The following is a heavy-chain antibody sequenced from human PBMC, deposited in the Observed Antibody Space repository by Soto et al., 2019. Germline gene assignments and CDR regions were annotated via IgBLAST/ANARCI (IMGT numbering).Heavy chain of an antibody. Sequence: EVQLVESGGGLVKPGGSLRLSCAASGFTFSNAWMSWVRQAPGKGLEWVGRIKSKTDGGTTDYAAPVKGRFTISRDDSKNTLYLQMNSLKTEDTAVYYCTTETKTYYDFWSGTYYYYGMDVWGQGTTVTVSS. V-gene: IGHV3-15*01. CDR1: GFTFSNAW. D-gene: IGHD3-3*01. CDR2: IKSKTDGGTT. J-gene: IGHJ6*02. CDR3: TTETKTYYDFWSGTYYYYGMDV.